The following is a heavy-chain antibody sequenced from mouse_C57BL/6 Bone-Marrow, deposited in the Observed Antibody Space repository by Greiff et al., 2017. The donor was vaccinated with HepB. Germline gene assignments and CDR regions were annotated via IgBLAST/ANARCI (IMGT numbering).Heavy chain of an antibody. V-gene: IGHV1-53*01. J-gene: IGHJ3*01. D-gene: IGHD2-3*01. CDR1: GYTFTSYW. CDR2: INPSNGGT. Sequence: QVQLQQPGTELVKPGASVKLSCKASGYTFTSYWMHWVKQRPGQGLEWIGNINPSNGGTNYNEKFKSKATLTVDKSSSTAYMQLSSLTSEDSEVYYCASYDGYLAWFAYWGQGTLVTVSA. CDR3: ASYDGYLAWFAY.